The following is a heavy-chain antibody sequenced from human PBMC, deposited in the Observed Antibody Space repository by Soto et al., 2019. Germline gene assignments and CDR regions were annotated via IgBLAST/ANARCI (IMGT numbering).Heavy chain of an antibody. CDR2: VNHGGST. CDR3: ARAAVAPGGPFDK. J-gene: IGHJ4*02. CDR1: GGSFSGFF. V-gene: IGHV4-34*01. Sequence: PSETLSLTCAVSGGSFSGFFWCWIRQPPGKGLEWIGEVNHGGSTNYNPSLNSRVPISSDTSKNHFSLTLRSVTAADTAVYYCARAAVAPGGPFDKWGQGALVTVSS. D-gene: IGHD2-15*01.